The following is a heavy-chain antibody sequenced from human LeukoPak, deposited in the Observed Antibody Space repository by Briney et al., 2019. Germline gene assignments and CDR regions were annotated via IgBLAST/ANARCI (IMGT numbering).Heavy chain of an antibody. D-gene: IGHD5-12*01. Sequence: GGSLRLSCAASGFTFRNYAMTWVRQAPGKGLEWVSSIPSSGDGTYYADSGKGRFTISRDNSKNMFHLQINSLTAEDTAVYYSARRTSGAFDFWDQGTLVTVSS. CDR1: GFTFRNYA. J-gene: IGHJ4*02. V-gene: IGHV3-23*01. CDR2: IPSSGDGT. CDR3: ARRTSGAFDF.